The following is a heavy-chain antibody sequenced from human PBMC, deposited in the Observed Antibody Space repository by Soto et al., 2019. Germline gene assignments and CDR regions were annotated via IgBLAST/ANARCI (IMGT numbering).Heavy chain of an antibody. D-gene: IGHD2-8*01. CDR3: ARDRTNGVGWFDP. CDR1: GFTFSSYW. CDR2: IKQDGSEK. V-gene: IGHV3-7*01. J-gene: IGHJ5*02. Sequence: GGSLRLSCAASGFTFSSYWMSWVRQAPGKGLEWVANIKQDGSEKYYVDSVKGRFTISRDNAKNSLYLQMNSLRAEDTAVYYCARDRTNGVGWFDPWGQGTLVTVSS.